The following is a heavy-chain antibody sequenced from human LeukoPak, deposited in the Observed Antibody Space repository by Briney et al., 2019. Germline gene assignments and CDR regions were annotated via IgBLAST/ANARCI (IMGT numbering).Heavy chain of an antibody. D-gene: IGHD6-19*01. CDR2: IIPILGIA. CDR3: ARAAQWLALDY. Sequence: GASVKVSCKASGGTFSSYAISWVRQAPGQGLEWMGRIIPILGIANYAQKFQGRVTITADKSTSTAYMELSSLRSEDTAVYYCARAAQWLALDYWGQGTLVTVSS. V-gene: IGHV1-69*04. CDR1: GGTFSSYA. J-gene: IGHJ4*02.